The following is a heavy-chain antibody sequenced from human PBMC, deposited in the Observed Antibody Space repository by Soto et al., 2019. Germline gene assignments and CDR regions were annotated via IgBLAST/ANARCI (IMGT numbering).Heavy chain of an antibody. CDR1: GFTFSSYA. Sequence: EVQLLESGGGLGQPGGSLRLSCAASGFTFSSYAMSWVRQAPGKGLEWVSGISGSGGSTYYADSVKGRFTISRDNSKNTLYLQMKSLRAEDTAVYYWAKGEYSSSWNNWFDPWGQGTLVTVSS. V-gene: IGHV3-23*01. CDR2: ISGSGGST. D-gene: IGHD6-6*01. CDR3: AKGEYSSSWNNWFDP. J-gene: IGHJ5*02.